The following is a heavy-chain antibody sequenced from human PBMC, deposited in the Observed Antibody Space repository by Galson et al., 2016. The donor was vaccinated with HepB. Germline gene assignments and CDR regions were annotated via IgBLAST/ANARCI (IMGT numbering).Heavy chain of an antibody. CDR1: AYNFITYG. D-gene: IGHD1-26*01. CDR2: ISAYNGNS. V-gene: IGHV1-18*01. CDR3: ARGGGRGGSDY. J-gene: IGHJ4*02. Sequence: SVKVSCKASAYNFITYGISWVRQAPGQGLEWIGRISAYNGNSNYAQKFQGRVTMTTDPVTSTAYMELRSLRSDDTAVYYCARGGGRGGSDYWGQGTLVTVTS.